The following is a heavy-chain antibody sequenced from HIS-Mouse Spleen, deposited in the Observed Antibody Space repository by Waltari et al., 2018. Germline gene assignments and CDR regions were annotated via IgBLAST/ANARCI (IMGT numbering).Heavy chain of an antibody. CDR2: IKQDGSEK. D-gene: IGHD6-6*01. CDR1: GFPFGCFW. CDR3: ARFPGKGYSSSGDY. Sequence: EVQLVDSGGGLVQPGGSLILSCAASGFPFGCFWFSWVGQAPGKGLEWVANIKQDGSEKYYVDSVKGRFTISRDNAKNSLYLQMNSLRAEDTAVYHCARFPGKGYSSSGDYWGQGTLVTVSS. J-gene: IGHJ4*02. V-gene: IGHV3-7*01.